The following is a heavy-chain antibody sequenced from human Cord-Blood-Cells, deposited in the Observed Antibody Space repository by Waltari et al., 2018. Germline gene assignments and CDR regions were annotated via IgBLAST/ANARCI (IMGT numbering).Heavy chain of an antibody. CDR1: GNPFTSYA. J-gene: IGHJ4*02. D-gene: IGHD3-22*01. CDR2: INAGNGNT. CDR3: ARWSYDSSGYDY. Sequence: QVQLVQSGAEGKKPGASVKVSCKASGNPFTSYAIHWVGQAPGQRLEWMGWINAGNGNTKYSQKFQGRVTITRDTSASTAYMELSSLRSEDTAVYYCARWSYDSSGYDYWGQGTLVTVSS. V-gene: IGHV1-3*01.